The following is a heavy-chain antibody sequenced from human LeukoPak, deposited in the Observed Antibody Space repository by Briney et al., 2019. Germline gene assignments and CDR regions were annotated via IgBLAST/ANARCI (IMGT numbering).Heavy chain of an antibody. CDR2: INHSGST. CDR1: GGSFSGYY. CDR3: ARGPKYNWNYERYYYYYGMDV. Sequence: SETLSLTCTVSGGSFSGYYWSWIRQPPGKGLEWIGEINHSGSTNYNPSLKSRVTISVDTSKNQFSLKLSSVTAADTAVYYCARGPKYNWNYERYYYYYGMDVWGQGTTVTVSS. J-gene: IGHJ6*02. D-gene: IGHD1-7*01. V-gene: IGHV4-34*01.